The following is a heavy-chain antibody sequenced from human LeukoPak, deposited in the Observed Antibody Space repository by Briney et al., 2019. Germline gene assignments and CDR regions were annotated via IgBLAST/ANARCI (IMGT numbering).Heavy chain of an antibody. CDR3: ARAMTAILYY. CDR2: INPNSGGT. D-gene: IGHD2-21*02. Sequence: ASVKVSCKASGYTFTGYYMHWVRQAPGQGLEWMGWINPNSGGTNYAQKFQGRVTITTDESTSTAYMELSSLRSEDTVVYYCARAMTAILYYWGQGTLVTVSS. J-gene: IGHJ4*02. CDR1: GYTFTGYY. V-gene: IGHV1-2*01.